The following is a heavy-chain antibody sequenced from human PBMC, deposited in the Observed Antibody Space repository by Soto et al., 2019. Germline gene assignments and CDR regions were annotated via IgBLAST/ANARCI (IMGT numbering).Heavy chain of an antibody. V-gene: IGHV1-18*01. CDR3: ARGRYGDY. D-gene: IGHD1-1*01. CDR1: GYDFTTYG. CDR2: ISAHNGNT. Sequence: QVPLVQSGAEVKKPGASVKLSCKGSGYDFTTYGITWVRQAPGQGLEWMAWISAHNGNTDYAQKLQGRVTVTRDTSTSTAYMELRSLRSDDTAMYYCARGRYGDYWGQGALVTVSS. J-gene: IGHJ4*02.